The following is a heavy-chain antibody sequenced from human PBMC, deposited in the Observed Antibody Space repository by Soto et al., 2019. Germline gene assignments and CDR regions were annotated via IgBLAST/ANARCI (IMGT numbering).Heavy chain of an antibody. V-gene: IGHV4-30-4*01. CDR1: GGSISSGDYY. D-gene: IGHD3-3*01. J-gene: IGHJ6*02. Sequence: SETLSLTCTVSGGSISSGDYYWSWIRQPPGKGLEWIGYIYYSASTYYNPSLKSRVTIAVDTSKNQFSLKLSSVTAADTAVYYCARRSGYCYYGMDVWGQGTTVTVSS. CDR3: ARRSGYCYYGMDV. CDR2: IYYSAST.